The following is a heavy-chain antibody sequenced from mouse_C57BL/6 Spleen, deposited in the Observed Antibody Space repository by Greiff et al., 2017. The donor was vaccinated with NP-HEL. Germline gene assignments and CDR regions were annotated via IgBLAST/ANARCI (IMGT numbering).Heavy chain of an antibody. Sequence: EVQLQESGPELVKPGDSVKISCKASGYSFTGYFMNWVMQSHGKSLEWIGRINPYNGDTFYNQKFKGKATLTVDKSSSTAHMELRSLTSEDSAVYYCARGGAGSSPYFDYWGQGTTLTVSS. CDR2: INPYNGDT. CDR3: ARGGAGSSPYFDY. J-gene: IGHJ2*01. V-gene: IGHV1-20*01. CDR1: GYSFTGYF. D-gene: IGHD1-1*01.